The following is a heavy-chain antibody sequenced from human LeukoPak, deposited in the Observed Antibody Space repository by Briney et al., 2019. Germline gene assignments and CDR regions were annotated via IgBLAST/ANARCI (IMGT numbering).Heavy chain of an antibody. D-gene: IGHD1-26*01. CDR2: VSHTGAT. J-gene: IGHJ3*01. Sequence: KPSETLSLTCSVSGASISGYFWNWVRQTPEKRLDWIGYVSHTGATTSNPTLKSRVSITIDTSKSQISLTMTSVTAADSALYYCARDRRGSFYTFDLWGPGTIVSVS. CDR3: ARDRRGSFYTFDL. CDR1: GASISGYF. V-gene: IGHV4-59*01.